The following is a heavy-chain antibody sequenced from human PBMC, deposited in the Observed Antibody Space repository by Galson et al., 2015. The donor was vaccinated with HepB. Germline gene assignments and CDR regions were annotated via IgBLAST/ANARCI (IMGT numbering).Heavy chain of an antibody. CDR2: ITGSGDST. CDR3: AKYFDY. V-gene: IGHV3-23*01. Sequence: SCKVSGYTLTELSMSWVRQAPGKGLEWVSTITGSGDSTYYADSMKGRFTISRDNSKNTLYLQMNSLRAEDTAVYYCAKYFDYWGQGTLVTVSS. CDR1: GYTLTELS. J-gene: IGHJ4*02.